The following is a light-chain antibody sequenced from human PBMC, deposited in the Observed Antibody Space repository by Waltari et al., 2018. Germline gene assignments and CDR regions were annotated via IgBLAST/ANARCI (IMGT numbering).Light chain of an antibody. CDR3: SSYTSSSTLV. CDR2: DVS. J-gene: IGLJ2*01. V-gene: IGLV2-14*03. CDR1: SSNAGGYNY. Sequence: QSALTQPASVSGSPGQSITIPCTGTSSNAGGYNYVSLYQQHPGKAPKLMIYDVSNRPSGFSNRFSGSKSGNTASLTISGLQAEDEADYYCSSYTSSSTLVFGGGTKLTVL.